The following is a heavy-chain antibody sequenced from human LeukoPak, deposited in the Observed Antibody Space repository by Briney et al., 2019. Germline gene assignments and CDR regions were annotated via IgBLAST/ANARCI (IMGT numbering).Heavy chain of an antibody. Sequence: GGSLRLSCAASGFTFSSYAMHWVRQAPGKGLEWVAVISYDGSNKYYADSVKGRFTISRDNSKNTLYLQMNSLRAEDTAVYYCARDPERGGYYDSSGYLDYWGQGTLVTVSS. D-gene: IGHD3-22*01. CDR2: ISYDGSNK. CDR3: ARDPERGGYYDSSGYLDY. J-gene: IGHJ4*02. V-gene: IGHV3-30*04. CDR1: GFTFSSYA.